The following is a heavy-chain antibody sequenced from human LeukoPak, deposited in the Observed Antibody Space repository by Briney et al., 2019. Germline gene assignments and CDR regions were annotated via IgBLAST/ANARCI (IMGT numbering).Heavy chain of an antibody. CDR1: GNTFTGDF. V-gene: IGHV1-2*02. Sequence: ASVTVSCTASGNTFTGDFMQWVRQAPGQGLEWMGWINVNSGGTHYAQKFQGRVSMTSDTSIATAYMELSGLRSDDTAVYYCASYSDSPKEFDKWGQGTLVSVSS. D-gene: IGHD1-26*01. CDR2: INVNSGGT. J-gene: IGHJ4*02. CDR3: ASYSDSPKEFDK.